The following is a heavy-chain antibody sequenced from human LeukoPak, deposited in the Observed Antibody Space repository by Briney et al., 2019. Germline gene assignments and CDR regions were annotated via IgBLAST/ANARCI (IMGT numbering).Heavy chain of an antibody. Sequence: GGSLRLSCAASGFTFSDYYMSWIRQAPGKWRGWVSYISSIGSTIYYADSVKGRFTISRDNAKNSLYLQMNSLRAEDTAVYYCARYCSSAGCYYYYYGMDVWGQGTTVTVSS. V-gene: IGHV3-11*01. CDR2: ISSIGSTI. CDR1: GFTFSDYY. D-gene: IGHD2-2*01. CDR3: ARYCSSAGCYYYYYGMDV. J-gene: IGHJ6*02.